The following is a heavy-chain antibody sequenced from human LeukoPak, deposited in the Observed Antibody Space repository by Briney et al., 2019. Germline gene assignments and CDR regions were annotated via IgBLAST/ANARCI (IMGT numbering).Heavy chain of an antibody. D-gene: IGHD3-16*01. CDR3: ATQRGSYRWGTDFDY. CDR1: GYTFTGYY. J-gene: IGHJ4*02. CDR2: INPNSGDT. V-gene: IGHV1-2*02. Sequence: ASVKVSCKASGYTFTGYYMHWVRQAPGQGLEWMGWINPNSGDTKYAQKFQGRVTMTRDTSISTAYMELSRLRSDDTAVYYCATQRGSYRWGTDFDYWVQGTLVTVSS.